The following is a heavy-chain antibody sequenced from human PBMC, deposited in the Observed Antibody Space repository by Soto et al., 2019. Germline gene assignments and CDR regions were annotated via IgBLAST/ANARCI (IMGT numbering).Heavy chain of an antibody. D-gene: IGHD3-10*01. J-gene: IGHJ4*02. CDR2: ISWNSGSI. V-gene: IGHV3-9*01. CDR3: AKDILFYYGSGSYYDY. CDR1: GFTFDDYA. Sequence: SLRLSCAASGFTFDDYAMHWVRQAPGKGLEWVSGISWNSGSIGYADSVKGRFTISRDNAKNSLYLQMNSLRAEDTALYYCAKDILFYYGSGSYYDYWGQGTLVTVSS.